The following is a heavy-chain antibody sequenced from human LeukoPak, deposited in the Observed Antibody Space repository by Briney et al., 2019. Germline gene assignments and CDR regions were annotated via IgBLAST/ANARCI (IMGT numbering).Heavy chain of an antibody. V-gene: IGHV3-21*01. CDR2: ISSSSSYI. D-gene: IGHD6-13*01. CDR1: GFTFSSYS. J-gene: IGHJ4*02. Sequence: SGGSLRLSCAASGFTFSSYSMNWVRQAPGKGLEWVSSISSSSSYIYYADSVKGRFTISRDNAKNSLYLQMNSLRAEDTAVYYCARVGGSSWYYFDYWDQGTLVTVSS. CDR3: ARVGGSSWYYFDY.